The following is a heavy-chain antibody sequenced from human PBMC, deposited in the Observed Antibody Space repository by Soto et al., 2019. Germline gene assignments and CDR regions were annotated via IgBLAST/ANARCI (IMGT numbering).Heavy chain of an antibody. J-gene: IGHJ3*02. Sequence: SETLSLTXTVSGGSISSYYWSWIRQPPGKGLEWIGYIYYSGSTNYNPSLKSRVTISVDTSKNQFSLKLSSVTAADTAVYYCARAAAYCSSTSCRLRVDAFDIWGQGTMVTVSS. V-gene: IGHV4-59*01. CDR1: GGSISSYY. D-gene: IGHD2-2*01. CDR3: ARAAAYCSSTSCRLRVDAFDI. CDR2: IYYSGST.